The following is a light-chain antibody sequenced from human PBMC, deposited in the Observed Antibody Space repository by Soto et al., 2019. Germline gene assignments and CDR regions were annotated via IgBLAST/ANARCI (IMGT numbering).Light chain of an antibody. CDR3: CSYAGSRWV. V-gene: IGLV2-23*02. CDR2: EVT. J-gene: IGLJ3*02. CDR1: SSDVGGYNF. Sequence: QSALTQPASVSGSPGQSITISCTGTSSDVGGYNFVSWYQKRPGKAPEVIIYEVTKRPSGISDRFSGSKSGNTASLTIFGVQAEDDCDYYCCSYAGSRWVFGGGTKVTVL.